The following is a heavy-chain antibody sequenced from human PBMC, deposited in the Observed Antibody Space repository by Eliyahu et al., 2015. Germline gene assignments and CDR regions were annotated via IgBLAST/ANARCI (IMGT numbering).Heavy chain of an antibody. CDR1: GFSXTRGVG. CDR2: IXWXDDK. Sequence: QITLKESGPTLVNPTQTLTLTXSFSGFSXTRGVGVGXIRXPXGKALEWLALIXWXDDKRYRPSLMRRLTVTRDVAKSQVVLTMTDVDPADTATYFCAHRLPLPGYDFWSGYFDYWGQGILVTVSP. V-gene: IGHV2-5*02. CDR3: AHRLPLPGYDFWSGYFDY. D-gene: IGHD3-3*01. J-gene: IGHJ4*02.